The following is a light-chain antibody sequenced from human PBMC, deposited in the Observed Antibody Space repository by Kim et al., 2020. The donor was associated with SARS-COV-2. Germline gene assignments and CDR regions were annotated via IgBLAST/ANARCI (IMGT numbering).Light chain of an antibody. CDR1: QSISSW. J-gene: IGKJ2*01. CDR3: QQYNSYLYT. CDR2: DAS. V-gene: IGKV1-5*01. Sequence: SASVGDRVTITCRASQSISSWLAWYQQKPGKVPKLLIYDASSLESGVPSRFSVSGSGTEFTLTISSLQPDDFATYYCQQYNSYLYTFGQGTKLEI.